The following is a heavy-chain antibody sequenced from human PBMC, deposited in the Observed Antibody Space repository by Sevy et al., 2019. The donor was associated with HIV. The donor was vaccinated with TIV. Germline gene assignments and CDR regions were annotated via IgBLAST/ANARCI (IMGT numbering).Heavy chain of an antibody. CDR3: AKELAAHYYDSSGYPAFDY. V-gene: IGHV3-30*18. Sequence: GGSLRLSCAASGFTFSSYGMHWVRQAPGKGLEWVAVISYDGSNKYYADSVKGRFSISRDNSKNTLYLQMNSLGAEDTAVYYCAKELAAHYYDSSGYPAFDYWGQGTLVTVSS. J-gene: IGHJ4*02. D-gene: IGHD3-22*01. CDR1: GFTFSSYG. CDR2: ISYDGSNK.